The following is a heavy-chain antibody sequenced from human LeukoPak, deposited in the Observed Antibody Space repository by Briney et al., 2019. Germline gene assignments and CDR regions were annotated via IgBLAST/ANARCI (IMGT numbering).Heavy chain of an antibody. CDR2: INHSGRT. D-gene: IGHD3-3*01. Sequence: TSETLSLTCAVYGGSFSGYYGSWIRQPPGKGREWIGEINHSGRTNYNPSLKSRVTISVDTPKNQFSLKLSSVTAADTAVYYCARGGIRLYYDFWSGYSQCDYWGRRTLVSVFS. V-gene: IGHV4-34*01. J-gene: IGHJ4*02. CDR3: ARGGIRLYYDFWSGYSQCDY. CDR1: GGSFSGYY.